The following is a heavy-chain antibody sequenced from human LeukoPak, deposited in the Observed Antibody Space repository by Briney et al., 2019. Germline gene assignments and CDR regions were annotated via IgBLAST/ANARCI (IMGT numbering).Heavy chain of an antibody. Sequence: GGSLRLSCAAAGSSFSFYTLNWVRPPPGKGLDWVSSISDGGSEVYYADPIKGRFAISRDDAKNSLSLEMNSLRVEDTATYYCAKGKSGSYYYYMDVWGKGTTVTVSS. V-gene: IGHV3-21*06. CDR1: GSSFSFYT. J-gene: IGHJ6*03. CDR3: AKGKSGSYYYYMDV. CDR2: ISDGGSEV.